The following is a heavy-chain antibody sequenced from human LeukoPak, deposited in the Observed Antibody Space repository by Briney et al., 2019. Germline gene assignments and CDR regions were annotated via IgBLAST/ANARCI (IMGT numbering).Heavy chain of an antibody. V-gene: IGHV3-23*01. J-gene: IGHJ2*01. D-gene: IGHD3-9*01. Sequence: GASLRLSCAASGFTFSSYAMSWVRQAPGKGLEWVSAISGSGGSTYYADSVKGRFTISRDNSKNTLYLQMNSLRAEDTAVYYRAKDTPPDYDILTGYYWYFDLWGRGTLVTVSS. CDR1: GFTFSSYA. CDR2: ISGSGGST. CDR3: AKDTPPDYDILTGYYWYFDL.